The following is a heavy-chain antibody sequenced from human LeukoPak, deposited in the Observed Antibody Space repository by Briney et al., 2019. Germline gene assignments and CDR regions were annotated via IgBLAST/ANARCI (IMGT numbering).Heavy chain of an antibody. Sequence: PGGSLRLSCAASGFTFSSYSMNWVRQAPGKGLEWVAVIWYDGSNKYYADSVKGRFTISRDNSKNTLYLQMNSLRAEDTAVYYCARVWRYCSSTSCYVNYYYGMDVWGQGTTVTVSS. D-gene: IGHD2-2*01. J-gene: IGHJ6*02. CDR1: GFTFSSYS. CDR2: IWYDGSNK. CDR3: ARVWRYCSSTSCYVNYYYGMDV. V-gene: IGHV3-33*08.